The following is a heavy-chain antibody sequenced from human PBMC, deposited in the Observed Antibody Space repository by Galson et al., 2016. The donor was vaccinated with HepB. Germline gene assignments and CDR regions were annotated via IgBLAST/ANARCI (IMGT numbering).Heavy chain of an antibody. CDR3: AKTPPGSSIQYFDY. D-gene: IGHD6-6*01. V-gene: IGHV3-23*01. CDR1: GFIFSNYA. J-gene: IGHJ4*02. Sequence: SCAASGFIFSNYAMSWVRQAPGKGLEWVSAISGSGAGTNYADSVRGRFTLSRDNSKNTLYLQMNSLTAEDTAVYYCAKTPPGSSIQYFDYWGQGTLVTVSS. CDR2: ISGSGAGT.